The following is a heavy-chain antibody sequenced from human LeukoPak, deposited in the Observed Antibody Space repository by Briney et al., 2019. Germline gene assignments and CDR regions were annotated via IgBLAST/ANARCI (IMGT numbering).Heavy chain of an antibody. Sequence: NPSETLSITCTVSGGSINSYYWTYIRQPAGKGLEWIGRIHSSGGTNYSPSLKSRVTMSLDTSKNQFSLNLSSVTAADTAIHYCAREFSGTSIAARVFDSWGQGTLVTVSS. CDR1: GGSINSYY. J-gene: IGHJ4*02. V-gene: IGHV4-4*07. CDR2: IHSSGGT. CDR3: AREFSGTSIAARVFDS. D-gene: IGHD6-6*01.